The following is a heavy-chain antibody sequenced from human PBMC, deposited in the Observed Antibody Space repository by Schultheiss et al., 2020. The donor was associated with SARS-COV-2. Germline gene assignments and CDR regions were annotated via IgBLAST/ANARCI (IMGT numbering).Heavy chain of an antibody. V-gene: IGHV1-2*02. CDR2: INPNSGGT. CDR1: GYTFTGYY. Sequence: ASVKVSCKASGYTFTGYYMHWVRQAPGQGLEWMGWINPNSGGTNYAQKFQGRVTMTRDTSISTAYMELSSLRSEDTAVYYCAAALQLLWFGEWDCWGQGTLVTVSS. D-gene: IGHD3-10*01. CDR3: AAALQLLWFGEWDC. J-gene: IGHJ4*02.